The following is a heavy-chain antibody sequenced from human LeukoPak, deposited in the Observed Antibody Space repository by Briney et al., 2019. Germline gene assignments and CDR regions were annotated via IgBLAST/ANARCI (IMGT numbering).Heavy chain of an antibody. J-gene: IGHJ6*03. CDR1: GGSFSGYY. CDR2: INHSGST. V-gene: IGHV4-34*01. CDR3: ARALGPPDIVVVPAAISHYYYMDV. Sequence: PSETLSLTCAVYGGSFSGYYWSRIRQPPGKGLEWIGEINHSGSTNYNPSLTIRVTISVDTSKNQFPLKLSSVTAADTALYYCARALGPPDIVVVPAAISHYYYMDVWGKGTTVTVSS. D-gene: IGHD2-2*01.